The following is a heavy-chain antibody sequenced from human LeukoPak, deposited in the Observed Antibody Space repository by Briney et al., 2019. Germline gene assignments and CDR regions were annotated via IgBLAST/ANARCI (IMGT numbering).Heavy chain of an antibody. V-gene: IGHV1-69-2*01. D-gene: IGHD6-13*01. J-gene: IGHJ4*02. Sequence: ASVKVSCKVSGYTFTDYYMHWVQQAPGKGLGWMGLVDPEDGETIYAEKFQGRVTMTRNTSISTAYMELSSLRSEDTAVYYCARGINSWQVDYWGQGTLVTVSS. CDR1: GYTFTDYY. CDR3: ARGINSWQVDY. CDR2: VDPEDGET.